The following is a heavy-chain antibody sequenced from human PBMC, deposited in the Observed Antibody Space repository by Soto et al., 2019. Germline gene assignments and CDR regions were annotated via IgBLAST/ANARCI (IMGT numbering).Heavy chain of an antibody. V-gene: IGHV3-33*01. CDR3: ARDDDNDANALDY. CDR2: IWNDGIRK. Sequence: GGPLRLPGSASGVTFSKYGMRWVRQAPGKGLEWVALIWNDGIRKVYVDSVKGRFTISRDNSKNTLDLQMNNLRDEDTAVYYCARDDDNDANALDYWGPGTLVTGSS. CDR1: GVTFSKYG. J-gene: IGHJ4*02.